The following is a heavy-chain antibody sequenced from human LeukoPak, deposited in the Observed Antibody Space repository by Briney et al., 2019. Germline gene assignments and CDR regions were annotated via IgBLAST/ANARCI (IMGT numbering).Heavy chain of an antibody. CDR3: ARTGPRGWFDP. D-gene: IGHD3-10*01. CDR1: GGSISSYY. CDR2: IYYSGST. V-gene: IGHV4-59*01. J-gene: IGHJ5*02. Sequence: PSETLSLTCTVSGGSISSYYWSWIRQPPGKGLEWIGYIYYSGSTNYNPSLKSRVTISVDTSKNQFSLKLSSVTAADTAVYYCARTGPRGWFDPWGQGTLVTVS.